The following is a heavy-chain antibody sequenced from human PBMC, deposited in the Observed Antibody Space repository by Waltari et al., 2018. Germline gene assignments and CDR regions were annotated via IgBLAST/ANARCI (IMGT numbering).Heavy chain of an antibody. CDR3: AKGTTVTTGAFDY. CDR2: ISYDGSNK. D-gene: IGHD4-17*01. J-gene: IGHJ4*02. CDR1: GVTFSSYG. V-gene: IGHV3-30*18. Sequence: QVQLVESGGGVVQPGRSLRLSCEASGVTFSSYGMQWVRQAPGKGLEWVAVISYDGSNKYYADSVKGRFTISRDNSKNTLYLQMNSLRAEDTAVYYCAKGTTVTTGAFDYWGQGTLVTVSS.